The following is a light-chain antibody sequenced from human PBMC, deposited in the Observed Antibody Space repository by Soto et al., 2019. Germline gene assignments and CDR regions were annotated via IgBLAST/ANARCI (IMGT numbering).Light chain of an antibody. CDR3: AAWDDSLSGQV. J-gene: IGLJ2*01. V-gene: IGLV1-40*01. CDR2: GNR. CDR1: SSNLGAGYD. Sequence: QSVLTQPPSVSGAPGQRVTISCTGNSSNLGAGYDVHWYQQLPGAAPKLVIFGNRNRPSGVPERFSGSKSGTSASLAISGLRSEDEADYYCAAWDDSLSGQVFGGGTKVTVL.